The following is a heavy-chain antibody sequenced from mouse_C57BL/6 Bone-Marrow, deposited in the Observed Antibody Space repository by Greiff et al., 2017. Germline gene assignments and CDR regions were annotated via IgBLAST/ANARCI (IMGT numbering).Heavy chain of an antibody. CDR1: GYTFTDYY. V-gene: IGHV1-19*01. J-gene: IGHJ3*01. Sequence: VQLKESGPVLVKPGASVKMSCKASGYTFTDYYMNWVKQSHGKSLEWIGVINPYNGGTSYNQKFKGKATLTVDKSSSTAYMELNSLTSEDSAVYYCARVGGSSPWFAYWGQGTLVTVSA. D-gene: IGHD1-1*01. CDR3: ARVGGSSPWFAY. CDR2: INPYNGGT.